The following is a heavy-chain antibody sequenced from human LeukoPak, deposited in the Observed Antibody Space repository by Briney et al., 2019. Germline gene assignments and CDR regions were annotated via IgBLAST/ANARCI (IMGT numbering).Heavy chain of an antibody. D-gene: IGHD4-17*01. CDR1: GGSMNNYY. Sequence: SETLSLTCTVSGGSMNNYYWSWIRQPPGEGLKWIGSIYYSGITNDNPSLKSRVTISVDTSKNQFSLRLTSVTAADTAVYYCTSGEYTQGSDVWGQGTMVTVTS. CDR3: TSGEYTQGSDV. J-gene: IGHJ3*01. V-gene: IGHV4-59*08. CDR2: IYYSGIT.